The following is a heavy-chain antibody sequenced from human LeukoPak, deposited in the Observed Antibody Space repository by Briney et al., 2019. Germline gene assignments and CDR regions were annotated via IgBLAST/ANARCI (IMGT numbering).Heavy chain of an antibody. CDR3: ASSTPSSSLVWFDP. V-gene: IGHV4-59*01. CDR1: GGSISSYY. Sequence: KPSETLSLTCTVSGGSISSYYWSWIRQPPGKGLGWIGYIYYSGSTNYIPSLESRVTISVDTSKNQFSLKLSSVTAADTAVYYCASSTPSSSLVWFDPWGQGTLVTVSS. J-gene: IGHJ5*02. D-gene: IGHD6-13*01. CDR2: IYYSGST.